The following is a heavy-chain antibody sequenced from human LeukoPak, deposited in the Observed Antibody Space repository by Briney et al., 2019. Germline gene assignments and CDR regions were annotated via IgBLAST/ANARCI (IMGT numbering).Heavy chain of an antibody. CDR2: ISISAGTI. J-gene: IGHJ6*02. V-gene: IGHV3-11*01. D-gene: IGHD4-17*01. Sequence: GGSLRLSCAASGFTFSDYYMSWIRQAPGKGLEWISYISISAGTIYYADSVRGRFTISRDNAKNSLYLQMNSLRAEDSAVYYCARDGNPTMTNYYYYGMDVWGQGTTVTVSS. CDR3: ARDGNPTMTNYYYYGMDV. CDR1: GFTFSDYY.